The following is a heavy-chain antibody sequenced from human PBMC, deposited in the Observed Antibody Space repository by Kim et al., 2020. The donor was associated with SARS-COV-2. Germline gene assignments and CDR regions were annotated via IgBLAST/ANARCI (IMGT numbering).Heavy chain of an antibody. D-gene: IGHD2-15*01. CDR3: ARDRRGICFFLFDY. J-gene: IGHJ4*02. V-gene: IGHV3-30*01. Sequence: AEPVTGRFTIARNNSKNTLYLQMNSLRAEDTAVYYCARDRRGICFFLFDYWGQGTLVTVSS.